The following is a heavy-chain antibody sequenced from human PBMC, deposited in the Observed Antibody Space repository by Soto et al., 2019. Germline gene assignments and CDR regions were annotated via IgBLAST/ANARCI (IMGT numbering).Heavy chain of an antibody. CDR1: SGSISSSNW. D-gene: IGHD2-15*01. CDR2: IYHSGST. Sequence: PSETLSLTCAVSSGSISSSNWWSWVRQPPGKGLEWIGEIYHSGSTNYNPSLKSRVTISVDKSKNQFSLKLSSVTAADTAVYYCARRVVVARGTAFDIWGQGTMVTV. V-gene: IGHV4-4*02. CDR3: ARRVVVARGTAFDI. J-gene: IGHJ3*02.